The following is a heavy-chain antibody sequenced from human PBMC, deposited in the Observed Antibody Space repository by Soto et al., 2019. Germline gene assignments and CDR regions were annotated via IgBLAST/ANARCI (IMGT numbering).Heavy chain of an antibody. CDR3: ARESRDYRSGWYQYSYAFDT. CDR2: TRNKANSYTT. V-gene: IGHV3-72*01. CDR1: GFTFSDHY. J-gene: IGHJ3*02. D-gene: IGHD6-19*01. Sequence: GGSLRLSCAASGFTFSDHYMDWVRQAPGKGLEWVGRTRNKANSYTTEYAASVKGRFTISRDDSKNSLYLQMNSLKTEDTAVYYCARESRDYRSGWYQYSYAFDTWGQGTMVTVSS.